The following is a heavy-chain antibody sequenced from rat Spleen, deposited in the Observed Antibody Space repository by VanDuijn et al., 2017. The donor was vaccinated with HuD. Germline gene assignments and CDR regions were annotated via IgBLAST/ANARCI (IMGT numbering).Heavy chain of an antibody. Sequence: EVQVVESGGGLVQPGRSLKLSCAASGFTFSNFPLAWVRQAPRKGLEWVATIIYDGSRNYYRDSVKGRFTISRDNAQNTLYLQMDSLRSEDTATYYCARGGFFRFWGQGVMVTVSS. CDR1: GFTFSNFP. J-gene: IGHJ2*01. D-gene: IGHD1-6*01. CDR3: ARGGFFRF. CDR2: IIYDGSRN. V-gene: IGHV5-7*01.